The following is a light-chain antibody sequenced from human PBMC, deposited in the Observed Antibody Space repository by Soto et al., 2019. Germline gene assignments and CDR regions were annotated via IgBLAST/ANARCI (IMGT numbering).Light chain of an antibody. J-gene: IGLJ2*01. Sequence: QSVLTQPPSVSGAPGQRVTISCTGSSSNIGAGHVVHWYQQFPGRAPNLLIYGSSNRPSGVPDRFSGSKSGTSASLAITGLRAEDQADYYCQSYDGTLSAAVFGGGTKLTVL. V-gene: IGLV1-40*01. CDR3: QSYDGTLSAAV. CDR1: SSNIGAGHV. CDR2: GSS.